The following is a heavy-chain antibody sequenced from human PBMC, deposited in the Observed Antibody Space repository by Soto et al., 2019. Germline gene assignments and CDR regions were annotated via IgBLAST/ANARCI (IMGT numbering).Heavy chain of an antibody. CDR1: GFTVSDYY. D-gene: IGHD3-10*01. V-gene: IGHV3-11*01. J-gene: IGHJ6*02. Sequence: QVQLVESGGGLVKPGGSLRLSCAASGFTVSDYYMSWIRQAPGKGLEWVSYISSSGSTKYYADSVKGRFTISRDNAKNSLYLHMNSLRAEDTSVYYCARDQYYYGSGSYPYYYYGMDVWGQGTTVTVSS. CDR2: ISSSGSTK. CDR3: ARDQYYYGSGSYPYYYYGMDV.